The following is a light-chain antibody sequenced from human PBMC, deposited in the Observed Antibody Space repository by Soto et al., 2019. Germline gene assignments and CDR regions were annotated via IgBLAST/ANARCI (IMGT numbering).Light chain of an antibody. CDR1: SSDVGGYNF. CDR3: CSYAGSYTWV. V-gene: IGLV2-11*01. J-gene: IGLJ1*01. Sequence: QSALTQPRSVSGSPGQSVTISCTGTSSDVGGYNFVSWYHQHPGKAPKLMIYDVSKRPSGVPDRFPGSKSGNTASLTISGLQAEDEADYYCCSYAGSYTWVFGTGTKVTVL. CDR2: DVS.